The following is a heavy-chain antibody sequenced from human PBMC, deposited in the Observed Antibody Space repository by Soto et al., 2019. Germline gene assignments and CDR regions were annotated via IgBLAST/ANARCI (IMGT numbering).Heavy chain of an antibody. D-gene: IGHD3-10*01. Sequence: QITLKESGPTLVKPTQTLTLTCTFSGFSLSTSGVGVGWIRQPPGKALEWLALIYWDDDKRYSPSLKSRLTITKDTSKNQVVLTMTNMDPVDTATYYCAHSALPGSGRPYYYYYYGMDVWGQGTTVTVSS. V-gene: IGHV2-5*02. CDR2: IYWDDDK. J-gene: IGHJ6*02. CDR1: GFSLSTSGVG. CDR3: AHSALPGSGRPYYYYYYGMDV.